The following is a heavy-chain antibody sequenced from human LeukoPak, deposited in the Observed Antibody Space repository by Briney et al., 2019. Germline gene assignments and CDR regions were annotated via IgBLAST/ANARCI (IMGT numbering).Heavy chain of an antibody. J-gene: IGHJ6*03. CDR3: ARVIGVVDQRVPYYMDV. CDR1: GFTFSGSA. CDR2: ISSSSSYI. D-gene: IGHD3-3*01. Sequence: PGGSLRLSCAASGFTFSGSAMHWVRQASGKGLEWVSSISSSSSYIYYADSVKGRFTISRDNAKNSLYLQMNSLRAEDTAVYYCARVIGVVDQRVPYYMDVWGKGTTVTVSS. V-gene: IGHV3-21*01.